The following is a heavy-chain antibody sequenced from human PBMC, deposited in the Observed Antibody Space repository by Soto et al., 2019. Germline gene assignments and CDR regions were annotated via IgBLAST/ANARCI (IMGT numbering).Heavy chain of an antibody. J-gene: IGHJ4*02. CDR3: TPGLVNDNNY. CDR2: IRSKANNYAT. D-gene: IGHD6-19*01. CDR1: GLIFSGSV. V-gene: IGHV3-73*01. Sequence: EVQLVESGGGLVQTGGSLKLSCEASGLIFSGSVMHWVRQASGKGLEWVGRIRSKANNYATEYAASVKGRFTISRDDSKNTAYLQMNSLKTEDTAVYSCTPGLVNDNNYWGQGTLVTVSS.